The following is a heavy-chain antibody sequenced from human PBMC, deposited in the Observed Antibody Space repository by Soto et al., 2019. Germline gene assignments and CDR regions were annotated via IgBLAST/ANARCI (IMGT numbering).Heavy chain of an antibody. D-gene: IGHD3-10*01. CDR1: GGSISSSSYY. CDR2: IYYSGST. CDR3: ARSYVLLWFVELFGSWFDP. J-gene: IGHJ5*02. Sequence: SETLSLTCTVSGGSISSSSYYWGWIRQPPGKGLEWIGSIYYSGSTYYNPSLKSRVTISVDTSKNQFSLKLSSVTAADTAVYYCARSYVLLWFVELFGSWFDPWGQGTLVTVSS. V-gene: IGHV4-39*01.